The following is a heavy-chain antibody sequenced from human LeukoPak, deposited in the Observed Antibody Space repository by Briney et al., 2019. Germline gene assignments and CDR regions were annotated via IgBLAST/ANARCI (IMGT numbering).Heavy chain of an antibody. J-gene: IGHJ4*02. CDR2: ISYDGSNK. V-gene: IGHV3-30*04. CDR1: GFTFSNYA. CDR3: ARARSGWYLGQFDY. Sequence: GGSLRLSCVVSGFTFSNYAMHWVRQAPGKGLEWVAVISYDGSNKYYADSVKGRFTISRDNSKNTLYPQMNSLRPEDTAVYYCARARSGWYLGQFDYWGQGTLVTVSS. D-gene: IGHD6-19*01.